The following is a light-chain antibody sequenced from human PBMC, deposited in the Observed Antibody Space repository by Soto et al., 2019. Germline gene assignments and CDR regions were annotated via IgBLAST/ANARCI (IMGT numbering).Light chain of an antibody. CDR2: GAS. Sequence: AIQMTQSPSSLSASVGNRVTISFRASQGIGNALGWYQQTTGKTPKVLIYGASNLQSGVPPRFRGSGSGTDFTLAISRLQPEDSETYYCLQDINYPWTFGQGTKVDIK. CDR3: LQDINYPWT. CDR1: QGIGNA. J-gene: IGKJ1*01. V-gene: IGKV1-6*01.